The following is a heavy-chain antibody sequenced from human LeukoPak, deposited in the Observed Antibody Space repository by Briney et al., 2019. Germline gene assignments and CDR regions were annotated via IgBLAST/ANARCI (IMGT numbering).Heavy chain of an antibody. CDR1: EFTFGDYA. V-gene: IGHV3-49*04. Sequence: GGSLRLSCTASEFTFGDYAISWVRQAPGKGLEWLGFIRSEDNDGTTDYAASVKGRFIISRDDSKSVAYLEMNDLKIEDTAVYYCTRDRWGGGYISRGMDVWGKGTTVTISS. J-gene: IGHJ6*04. CDR2: IRSEDNDGTT. D-gene: IGHD5-12*01. CDR3: TRDRWGGGYISRGMDV.